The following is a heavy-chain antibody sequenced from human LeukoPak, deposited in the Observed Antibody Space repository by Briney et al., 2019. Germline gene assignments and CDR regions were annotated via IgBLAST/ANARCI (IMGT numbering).Heavy chain of an antibody. CDR1: GFTFSSYG. J-gene: IGHJ6*03. CDR3: AKEYCSSTSCYTGNYYYYYYMDV. D-gene: IGHD2-2*02. CDR2: ISGSGGST. Sequence: HTGGSLRLSCAASGFTFSSYGMHWVRQAPGKGLEWVSAISGSGGSTYYADSVKGRFTISRDNSKNTLYLQMNSLRAEDTAVYYCAKEYCSSTSCYTGNYYYYYYMDVWGKGTTVTVSS. V-gene: IGHV3-23*01.